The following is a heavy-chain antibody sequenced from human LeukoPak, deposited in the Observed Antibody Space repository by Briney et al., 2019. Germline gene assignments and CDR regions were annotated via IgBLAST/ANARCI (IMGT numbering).Heavy chain of an antibody. V-gene: IGHV1-18*01. Sequence: ASVKVSCKASGYTFTSYGISWVRQAPGQGLEWMGWISAYNGNTNYAQKFQGRVTMTRDTSISTAYMELSRLRSDDTAVYYCARTFYGDYDGYHFDYWGQGTLVTVSS. CDR3: ARTFYGDYDGYHFDY. CDR1: GYTFTSYG. D-gene: IGHD4-17*01. J-gene: IGHJ4*02. CDR2: ISAYNGNT.